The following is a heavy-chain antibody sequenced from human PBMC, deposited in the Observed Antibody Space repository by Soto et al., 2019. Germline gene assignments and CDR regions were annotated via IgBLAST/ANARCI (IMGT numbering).Heavy chain of an antibody. CDR1: GLSLTTDGVA. CDR3: AHRAAVGSGLN. V-gene: IGHV2-5*01. CDR2: VYWHDEK. J-gene: IGHJ4*02. D-gene: IGHD2-15*01. Sequence: QITLKESGPPLVKPTQTLTLTCTFSGLSLTTDGVAVIGIRQPPGKALEWPGLVYWHDEKRYRTSLQSRLTIIKDSARNPVVLTMPTIDRGATATYYCAHRAAVGSGLNWGQGTLVTVSS.